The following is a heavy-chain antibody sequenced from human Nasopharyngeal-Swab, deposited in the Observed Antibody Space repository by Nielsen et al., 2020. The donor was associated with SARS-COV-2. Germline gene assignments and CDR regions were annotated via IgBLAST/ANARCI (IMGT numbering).Heavy chain of an antibody. V-gene: IGHV1-18*01. D-gene: IGHD6-13*01. CDR2: ISAYNGNT. CDR3: ARVGIAAGFNWFDP. J-gene: IGHJ5*02. CDR1: GYTFTSYG. Sequence: ASVKVSCKASGYTFTSYGISWVRQAPGQGLEWMGWISAYNGNTNYAQKLQGRVTMTTDTSTSTAYMELSSLRSEDTAVYYCARVGIAAGFNWFDPWGQGTLVTVSS.